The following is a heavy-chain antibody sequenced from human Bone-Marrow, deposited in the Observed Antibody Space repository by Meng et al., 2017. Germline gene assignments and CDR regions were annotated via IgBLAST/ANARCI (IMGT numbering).Heavy chain of an antibody. V-gene: IGHV1-2*02. CDR3: ARVGLSGGYCSGGSCYSY. J-gene: IGHJ4*02. D-gene: IGHD2-15*01. CDR2: INPNSGGT. Sequence: ASVKVSCKVSGYTLTELSMHWVRQAPGKGLEWMGWINPNSGGTNYAQKFQGRVTMTRDTSISTAYMELSRLRSDDTAVYYCARVGLSGGYCSGGSCYSYWGRGTLVTVSS. CDR1: GYTLTELS.